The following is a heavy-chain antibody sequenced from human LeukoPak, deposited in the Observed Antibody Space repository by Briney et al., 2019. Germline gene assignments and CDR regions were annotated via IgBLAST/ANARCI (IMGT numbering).Heavy chain of an antibody. CDR1: GFTFSSYE. J-gene: IGHJ5*02. V-gene: IGHV3-48*03. D-gene: IGHD3-10*01. CDR2: ISSSGSTI. Sequence: GGSLRLSCAASGFTFSSYEMNWARQAPGKGLEWVSYISSSGSTIYYADSVKGRFTISRDNAKNSLYLQMNSLRAEDTAVYYCARGPDMVRGPKTFWFDPWGQGTLVTVSS. CDR3: ARGPDMVRGPKTFWFDP.